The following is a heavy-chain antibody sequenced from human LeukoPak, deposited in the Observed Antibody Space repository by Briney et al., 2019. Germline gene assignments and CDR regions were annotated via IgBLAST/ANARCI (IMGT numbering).Heavy chain of an antibody. Sequence: SETLSLTCTVSGGSISSFYWSWIRQPPGKGLGCIGYIYYSGSTNYNPSLKSRVTISVDTSKNQFSLKLSSVTAADTAVYYCTRVKGYYDSSGYYKAHAFDIWGQGTMVTVSS. CDR1: GGSISSFY. CDR2: IYYSGST. D-gene: IGHD3-22*01. CDR3: TRVKGYYDSSGYYKAHAFDI. J-gene: IGHJ3*02. V-gene: IGHV4-59*01.